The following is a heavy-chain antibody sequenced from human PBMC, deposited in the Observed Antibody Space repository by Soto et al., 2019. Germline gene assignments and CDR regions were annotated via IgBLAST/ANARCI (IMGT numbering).Heavy chain of an antibody. V-gene: IGHV3-30-3*01. Sequence: PGGSLRLSCASSGFNFSFYAMHWVRQTPGKGLGWVAVISVDGNNIYYADSVRGRFTISRDSSSSMLYLQMNNLKPEGSAIYYCARVGCSSIWCVTRFDSWGQGTLVTVSS. D-gene: IGHD2-2*01. CDR3: ARVGCSSIWCVTRFDS. J-gene: IGHJ4*02. CDR2: ISVDGNNI. CDR1: GFNFSFYA.